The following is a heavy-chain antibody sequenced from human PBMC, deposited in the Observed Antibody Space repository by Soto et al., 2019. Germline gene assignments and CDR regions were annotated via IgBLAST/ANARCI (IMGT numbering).Heavy chain of an antibody. J-gene: IGHJ6*02. Sequence: GGSLRLSCAASGFTFSDHYMDWVRQAPGKGLEWVGRTRNKANSYTTEYAASVKGRFTISRDDSKNSLYLQMNSLKTEDTAVYYCARERGDIVVVPAARGAPYYYYYGMDVWGQGTTVTVSS. V-gene: IGHV3-72*01. CDR1: GFTFSDHY. D-gene: IGHD2-2*01. CDR3: ARERGDIVVVPAARGAPYYYYYGMDV. CDR2: TRNKANSYTT.